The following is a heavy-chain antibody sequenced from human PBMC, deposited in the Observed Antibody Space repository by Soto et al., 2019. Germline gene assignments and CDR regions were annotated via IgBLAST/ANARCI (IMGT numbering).Heavy chain of an antibody. V-gene: IGHV4-4*02. Sequence: QVQLQESGPGLVKPSGTLSLTCVVSGDSITNNNWWSWVRQPPGKGLEWNGEINHSGTTYYNPSLKSRVSIYVDKSKNQFYRKLSSVSAAHTAVYYCAKGRLLRGVRYWGQGTLVTVSS. J-gene: IGHJ4*02. D-gene: IGHD3-10*01. CDR1: GDSITNNNW. CDR2: INHSGTT. CDR3: AKGRLLRGVRY.